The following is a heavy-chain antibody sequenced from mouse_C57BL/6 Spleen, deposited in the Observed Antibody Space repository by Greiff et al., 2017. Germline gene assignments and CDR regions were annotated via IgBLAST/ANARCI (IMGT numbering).Heavy chain of an antibody. V-gene: IGHV3-6*01. D-gene: IGHD2-5*01. CDR2: ISYDGSN. CDR3: ARGSNFWYFDV. J-gene: IGHJ1*03. CDR1: GYSITSGYY. Sequence: EVQLVESGPGLVKPSPSLSLTCSVTGYSITSGYYWNWIRQFPGNKLEWMGYISYDGSNNYNPSLKNRISITRDTSKNQFFLKLNSVTTEDTATYYCARGSNFWYFDVWGTGTTVTVSS.